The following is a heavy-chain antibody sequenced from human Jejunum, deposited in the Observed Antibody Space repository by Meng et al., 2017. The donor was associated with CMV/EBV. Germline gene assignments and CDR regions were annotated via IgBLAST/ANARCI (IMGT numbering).Heavy chain of an antibody. V-gene: IGHV3-21*01. CDR2: ISASSSYI. Sequence: FPFSSYAMSWVRQAPGKGLEWVSSISASSSYIYYADSMKGRFTISRDNAKNSLYLQMNSLRAEDTAVYYCARAIGYTYGRPYFDYWGQGTLVTVSS. CDR1: FPFSSYA. D-gene: IGHD5-18*01. J-gene: IGHJ4*02. CDR3: ARAIGYTYGRPYFDY.